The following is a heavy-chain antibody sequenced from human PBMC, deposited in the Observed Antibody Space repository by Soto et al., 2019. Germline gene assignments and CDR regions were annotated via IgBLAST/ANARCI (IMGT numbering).Heavy chain of an antibody. CDR2: ISAYNGNT. CDR3: AREDIVVVVAATGPHDAFDI. D-gene: IGHD2-15*01. V-gene: IGHV1-18*01. Sequence: ASVKVSCKASGYTFTSYGISWVRQAPGQGLEWMGWISAYNGNTNYAQKLQGRVTMTTDTSTSTAYMELRSLRSDDTAVYYCAREDIVVVVAATGPHDAFDIWGQGTMVT. J-gene: IGHJ3*02. CDR1: GYTFTSYG.